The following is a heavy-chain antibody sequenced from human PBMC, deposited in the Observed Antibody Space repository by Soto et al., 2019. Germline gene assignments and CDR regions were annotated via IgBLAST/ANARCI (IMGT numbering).Heavy chain of an antibody. CDR3: ARAHVRDYYDSSGYSNWFDS. CDR2: IYYSGST. CDR1: GGSISSYY. Sequence: PSETLSLTCTVSGGSISSYYWSWIRQPPGKGPEWIGYIYYSGSTNYNPSLKSRVTISVDTSKNQFSLKLSSVTAADTAVYYCARAHVRDYYDSSGYSNWFDSWGQGTLVTVSS. V-gene: IGHV4-59*08. D-gene: IGHD3-22*01. J-gene: IGHJ5*01.